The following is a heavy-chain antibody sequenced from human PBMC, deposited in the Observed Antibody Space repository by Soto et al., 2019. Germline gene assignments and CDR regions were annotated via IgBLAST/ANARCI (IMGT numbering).Heavy chain of an antibody. V-gene: IGHV3-33*01. J-gene: IGHJ4*02. CDR1: GFNFSIYG. CDR2: IWYDGSNK. CDR3: ARGTPTDY. Sequence: EGSLRLSCAASGFNFSIYGMHWVRQAPGKGLEWVAIIWYDGSNKYHADSVKGRFTISRDNSKNTLYLQMNSLRVEDTAVYYCARGTPTDYWGQGSLVTVSS.